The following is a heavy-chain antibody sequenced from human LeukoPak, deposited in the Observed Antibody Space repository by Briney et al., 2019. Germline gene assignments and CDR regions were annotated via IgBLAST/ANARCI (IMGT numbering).Heavy chain of an antibody. CDR1: GFTFSTYA. Sequence: GGSLRLSCAASGFTFSTYAMSWVRQAPGKGLEWVPAISGSGGTTYYADSVKGRFTISRDNSKNTLYLQMNSLRAEDTAVYYCAKIAAVAASPYYYYGMDVWGQGTTVTVSS. CDR2: ISGSGGTT. J-gene: IGHJ6*02. D-gene: IGHD6-19*01. CDR3: AKIAAVAASPYYYYGMDV. V-gene: IGHV3-23*01.